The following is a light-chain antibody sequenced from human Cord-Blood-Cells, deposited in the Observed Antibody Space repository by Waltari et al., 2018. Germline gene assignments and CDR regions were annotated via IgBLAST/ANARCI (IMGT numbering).Light chain of an antibody. J-gene: IGKJ1*01. Sequence: DIQMTQSPSSLYASVGDRVTITCRASQSISSYLNWYQQKPGKAPKLLIYAESSLQSGVPSRFSGSGSGTDFTLTISSLQPEDFATYYCQQSYSTPWTFGQGTKVEIK. CDR3: QQSYSTPWT. CDR2: AES. V-gene: IGKV1-39*01. CDR1: QSISSY.